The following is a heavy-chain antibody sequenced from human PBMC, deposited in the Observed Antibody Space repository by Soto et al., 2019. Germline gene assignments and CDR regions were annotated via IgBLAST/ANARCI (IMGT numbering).Heavy chain of an antibody. CDR1: GGSICSYY. Sequence: SETPSLTCTVSGGSICSYYWSWIRQHPGKGLEWIGYIYYSGSTNYNPSLKSRVTISVDTSKNQFSLKLSSVTAADTAVYYCARGLYSSSWLEYYYYYMDVWGKGTTVTVSS. CDR3: ARGLYSSSWLEYYYYYMDV. CDR2: IYYSGST. D-gene: IGHD6-13*01. J-gene: IGHJ6*03. V-gene: IGHV4-59*01.